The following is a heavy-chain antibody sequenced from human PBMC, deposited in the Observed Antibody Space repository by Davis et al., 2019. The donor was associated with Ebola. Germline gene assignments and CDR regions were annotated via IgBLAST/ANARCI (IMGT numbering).Heavy chain of an antibody. Sequence: SETLSLTCTVSGGPISSYYWSWIRQLPGKGLEWIGYIYYSGSTNYNPSLKSRVTISVDTSKNQFSLKLSSVTAADTAVYYCARFSSGYYGRSYYYYGMDVWGQGTTVTVSS. D-gene: IGHD3-22*01. CDR2: IYYSGST. J-gene: IGHJ6*02. CDR1: GGPISSYY. CDR3: ARFSSGYYGRSYYYYGMDV. V-gene: IGHV4-59*01.